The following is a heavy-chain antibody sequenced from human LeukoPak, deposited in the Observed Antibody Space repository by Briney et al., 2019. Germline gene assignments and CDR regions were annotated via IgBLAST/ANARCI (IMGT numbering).Heavy chain of an antibody. CDR2: ISSSSSYT. D-gene: IGHD3/OR15-3a*01. Sequence: GGSLRPSCAASGFTFSDYYMSWIRQAPGKGLEWVSYISSSSSYTNNADSVKGRFTISRDNAKKSLYLQMNSLRAEDTAVYYCGRGQWTSDYWGQGTLVTVSS. V-gene: IGHV3-11*05. CDR1: GFTFSDYY. J-gene: IGHJ4*02. CDR3: GRGQWTSDY.